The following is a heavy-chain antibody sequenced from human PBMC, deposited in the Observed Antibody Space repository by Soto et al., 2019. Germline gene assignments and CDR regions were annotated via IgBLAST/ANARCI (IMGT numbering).Heavy chain of an antibody. V-gene: IGHV2-5*01. D-gene: IGHD6-19*01. CDR1: GFSLSTSGVG. J-gene: IGHJ4*02. CDR3: AHRGLEMAGEEHFDY. Sequence: QITLKESGPPLVKPTQTLTLTCTFSGFSLSTSGVGVGWIRQPPGKALEWLALIYWNDDKRYSPSLKSRLTITKDTSKNQVVLTMTNMDPVDTATYYCAHRGLEMAGEEHFDYWGQGTLVTVSS. CDR2: IYWNDDK.